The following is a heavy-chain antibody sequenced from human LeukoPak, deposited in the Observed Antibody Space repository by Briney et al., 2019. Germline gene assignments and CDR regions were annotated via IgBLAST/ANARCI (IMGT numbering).Heavy chain of an antibody. CDR3: ARDEGYSYGPRSFDY. Sequence: ASGKVSCKASGYIFTNYGISWMRQAPGQGLEWMGWISTYNGHTNYAQKLQGRVTMTTDTSTSTAYMELRSLRSDDTAVYYCARDEGYSYGPRSFDYWGQGTLVTVSS. CDR2: ISTYNGHT. D-gene: IGHD5-18*01. CDR1: GYIFTNYG. J-gene: IGHJ4*02. V-gene: IGHV1-18*01.